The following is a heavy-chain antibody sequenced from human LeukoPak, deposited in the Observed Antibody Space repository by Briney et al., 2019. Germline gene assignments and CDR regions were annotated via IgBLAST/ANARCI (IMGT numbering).Heavy chain of an antibody. D-gene: IGHD4-17*01. Sequence: PGGSLRLSCAASGFTFSSYAMSWVRQAPGKGLEWVLGTSGSGGTTYYADSVKGRFTISRDNANNTLYLQMNSLTAEDTAVYYCAREGSVTSDYWGQGSLVTVSS. CDR2: TSGSGGTT. V-gene: IGHV3-23*01. J-gene: IGHJ4*02. CDR3: AREGSVTSDY. CDR1: GFTFSSYA.